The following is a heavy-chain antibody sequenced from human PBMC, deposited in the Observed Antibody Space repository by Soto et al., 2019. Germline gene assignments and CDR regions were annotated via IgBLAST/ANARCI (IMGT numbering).Heavy chain of an antibody. CDR1: GYTFTSYY. V-gene: IGHV1-46*03. Sequence: QVQLVQSGAEVKKPGASVKVSCKASGYTFTSYYMHWVRQAPGQGLEWMGIINPSGGSTSYAQKFQGRVTMTRDTSTSTVYMELSSLRSEDTAVYYCARGLTGTRVRGVIIGDDAFDILGQGTMVTVSS. D-gene: IGHD3-10*01. CDR3: ARGLTGTRVRGVIIGDDAFDI. J-gene: IGHJ3*02. CDR2: INPSGGST.